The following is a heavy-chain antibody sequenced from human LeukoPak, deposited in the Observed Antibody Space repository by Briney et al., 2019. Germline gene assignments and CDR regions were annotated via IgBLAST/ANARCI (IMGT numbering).Heavy chain of an antibody. J-gene: IGHJ4*02. V-gene: IGHV3-23*01. CDR2: ISGSGGST. D-gene: IGHD2-2*01. CDR1: GFTFSSYA. Sequence: GGSLGLSCAASGFTFSSYAMRWVRQASGKGLEWVSAISGSGGSTYYADSVKGRFTISRDNSKNTLYLQMNSLRAEDTAVYYCAKDGVVPANFDYWGQGTLVTVSS. CDR3: AKDGVVPANFDY.